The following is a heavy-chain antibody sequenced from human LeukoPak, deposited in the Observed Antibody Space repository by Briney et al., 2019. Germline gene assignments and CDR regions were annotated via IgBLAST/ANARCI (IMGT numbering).Heavy chain of an antibody. J-gene: IGHJ6*03. D-gene: IGHD2-15*01. CDR3: ARAPGRRSYHYYYMDV. CDR2: ISAHNNNT. Sequence: GASVKVSCKASGYTFTSYSITWVRQAPGQGLGWMGWISAHNNNTNYAQKLQGRVTMATDTSTSTAYMELWSLRFDDTAVYYCARAPGRRSYHYYYMDVWGKGTTVTISS. CDR1: GYTFTSYS. V-gene: IGHV1-18*01.